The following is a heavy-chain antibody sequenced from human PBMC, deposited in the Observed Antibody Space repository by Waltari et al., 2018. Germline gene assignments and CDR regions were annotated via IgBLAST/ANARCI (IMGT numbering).Heavy chain of an antibody. CDR3: ARGTRGLLWFRETLYNWFDP. CDR1: GGSISSSSYY. V-gene: IGHV4-39*07. J-gene: IGHJ5*02. Sequence: QLQLQESGPGLVKPSETLSLTCTVSGGSISSSSYYWGWIRQPPGKGLEWIGSIYYSGSTYYNPSLKSRVTISVDTSKNQFSLKLSSVTAADTAVYYCARGTRGLLWFRETLYNWFDPWGQGTLVTVSS. CDR2: IYYSGST. D-gene: IGHD3-10*01.